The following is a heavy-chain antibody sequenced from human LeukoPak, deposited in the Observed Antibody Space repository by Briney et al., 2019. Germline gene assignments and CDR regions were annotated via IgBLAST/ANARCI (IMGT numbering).Heavy chain of an antibody. CDR2: IYYSGST. J-gene: IGHJ4*02. Sequence: SETLSLTCTVSGDSISSYYWSWIRQPPGKGLEWIGYIYYSGSTNYNPSLKSRVTISVDTSKNQFSLKLSSVTAADTAVYYCARSATYYYDSSGYYFDYWGQGTLVTVSS. V-gene: IGHV4-59*01. CDR1: GDSISSYY. D-gene: IGHD3-22*01. CDR3: ARSATYYYDSSGYYFDY.